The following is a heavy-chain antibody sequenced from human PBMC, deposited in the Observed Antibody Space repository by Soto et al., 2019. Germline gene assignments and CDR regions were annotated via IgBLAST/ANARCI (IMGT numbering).Heavy chain of an antibody. CDR2: IAPSGHDT. CDR1: GYSFIDYY. D-gene: IGHD3-22*01. V-gene: IGHV1-46*01. Sequence: ASVKVSCKASGYSFIDYYLQWVRQAPGQGLEWMGKIAPSGHDTTYAQKFQERVTITRDMSTSTAYMELSSLRSEDTAVYYCAAGRYYYDSSGYYQDGMDVWGQGTTVTVSS. J-gene: IGHJ6*02. CDR3: AAGRYYYDSSGYYQDGMDV.